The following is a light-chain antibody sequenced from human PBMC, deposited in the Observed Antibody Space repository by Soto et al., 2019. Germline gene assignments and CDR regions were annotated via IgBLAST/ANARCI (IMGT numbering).Light chain of an antibody. CDR2: DVT. J-gene: IGLJ1*01. CDR1: SSDVGAYNY. V-gene: IGLV2-11*01. CDR3: SSYTSIITLYV. Sequence: QSVLTQPRPVSGSPGQSVTISCTGTSSDVGAYNYVSWYQQHPGKAPKLIIYDVTQRPSGVPDRFSGSKSGNTASLTISGLQAEDEADYYCSSYTSIITLYVFGSGTKVTVL.